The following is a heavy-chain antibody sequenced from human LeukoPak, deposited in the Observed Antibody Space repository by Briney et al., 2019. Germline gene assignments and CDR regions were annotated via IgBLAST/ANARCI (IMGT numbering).Heavy chain of an antibody. V-gene: IGHV1-8*03. J-gene: IGHJ4*02. Sequence: ASVKVSCKASGYTFTSYDINWVRQATRQGLEWMGWMNPNSGNTGYAQKFQGRVTITRNTSISTAYMELSSLRSEDTAVYYCARGWGDYNEPVVYWGQGTLVTVSS. D-gene: IGHD4-17*01. CDR3: ARGWGDYNEPVVY. CDR2: MNPNSGNT. CDR1: GYTFTSYD.